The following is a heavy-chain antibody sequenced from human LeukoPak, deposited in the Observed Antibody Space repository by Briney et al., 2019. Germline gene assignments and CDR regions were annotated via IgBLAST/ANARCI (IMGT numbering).Heavy chain of an antibody. D-gene: IGHD1-26*01. CDR3: ARVSSGSSYEPYYMDV. CDR2: IYQDDAT. CDR1: GGSISSGSYY. J-gene: IGHJ6*03. Sequence: KPSQTLSLTCTVSGGSISSGSYYWSWIRQPAGKGLQWIATIYQDDATYYNPSLESRVTISLDTSKNHFSLKLTSVTAADPAVYFCARVSSGSSYEPYYMDVWGKGTTVTVSS. V-gene: IGHV4-61*02.